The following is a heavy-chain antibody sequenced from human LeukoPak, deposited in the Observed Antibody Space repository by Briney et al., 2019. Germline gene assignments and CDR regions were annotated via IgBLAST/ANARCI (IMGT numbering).Heavy chain of an antibody. CDR2: ITSSGADS. Sequence: PGGSLRLSCAASGFTFANYAMNWVRQAPGKGLEWVAVITSSGADSYYSDSVRGRFTISRDNAKNSLYLQMNSLRAEDTAVYYCARDSHGSAYNWFDPWGQGTLVTVSS. V-gene: IGHV3-21*01. CDR1: GFTFANYA. J-gene: IGHJ5*02. CDR3: ARDSHGSAYNWFDP. D-gene: IGHD3-10*01.